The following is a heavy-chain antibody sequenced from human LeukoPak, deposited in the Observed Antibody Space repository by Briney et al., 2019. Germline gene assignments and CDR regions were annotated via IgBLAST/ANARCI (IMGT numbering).Heavy chain of an antibody. Sequence: PSETLSLTGSVSGDSISSYYWSWIRQPPGKGLEWIGYIYYSESTNYNPFLKSRVTVSVDTSQNQFSLNLRSVTAADTAVYYCARAGSGWSFDYWGQGTLVTVSS. D-gene: IGHD6-19*01. J-gene: IGHJ4*02. V-gene: IGHV4-59*01. CDR1: GDSISSYY. CDR3: ARAGSGWSFDY. CDR2: IYYSEST.